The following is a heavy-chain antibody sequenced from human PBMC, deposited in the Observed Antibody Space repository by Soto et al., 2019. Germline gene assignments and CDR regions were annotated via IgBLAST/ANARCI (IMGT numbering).Heavy chain of an antibody. CDR3: ARERGSRPLAGSSAFDS. CDR2: IVPMFDTP. CDR1: GGTFSSSA. D-gene: IGHD6-19*01. V-gene: IGHV1-69*01. Sequence: QVQLVQSGAEVKKPGSSVKVSCKASGGTFSSSAISWVRQAPGQGLEWVGGIVPMFDTPVYAQNFQDRVTITADEPASTAYMELSSLRSEDTAVYFCARERGSRPLAGSSAFDSWGQGTTVAVAS. J-gene: IGHJ3*02.